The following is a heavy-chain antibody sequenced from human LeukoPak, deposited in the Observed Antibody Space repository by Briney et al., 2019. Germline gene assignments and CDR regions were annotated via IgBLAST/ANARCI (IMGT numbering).Heavy chain of an antibody. CDR3: ARDSAYDSSGYYPRMDV. CDR2: ISSSSSYI. J-gene: IGHJ6*02. Sequence: GGSLRLSCAASGFTFSSYSMNWVRQAPGKGLEWVSSISSSSSYIYYADSVKVRFTISRDNAKNSLYLQMNSLRAEDTAVYYCARDSAYDSSGYYPRMDVWGQGTTVTVSS. D-gene: IGHD3-22*01. CDR1: GFTFSSYS. V-gene: IGHV3-21*01.